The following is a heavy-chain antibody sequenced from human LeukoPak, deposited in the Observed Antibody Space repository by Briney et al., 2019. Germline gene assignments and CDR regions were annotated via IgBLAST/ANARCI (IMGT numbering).Heavy chain of an antibody. Sequence: PSETLSLTCTVSGGSISSSSYYWGWIRQPPGKGLEWIGGIYYSGSTYYNPSLKSRVTISVDTSKNQFSLELSSVTAADTAVYYCARHPRDYGMDVWGQGTTVTVSS. J-gene: IGHJ6*02. CDR2: IYYSGST. CDR1: GGSISSSSYY. V-gene: IGHV4-39*01. CDR3: ARHPRDYGMDV.